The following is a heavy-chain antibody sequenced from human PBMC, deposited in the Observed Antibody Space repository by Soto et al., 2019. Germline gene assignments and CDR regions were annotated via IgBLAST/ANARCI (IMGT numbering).Heavy chain of an antibody. D-gene: IGHD6-19*01. CDR3: ARATGLVRRYYFDY. Sequence: SETLSLTCTGSGGSISSYYWSWIRQPPGKGLEWIGYIYYSGSTNYNPSLKSRVTISVDTSKNQFSLKLSSVTAADTAVYYCARATGLVRRYYFDYWGKGTLVTVSS. CDR1: GGSISSYY. CDR2: IYYSGST. J-gene: IGHJ4*02. V-gene: IGHV4-59*01.